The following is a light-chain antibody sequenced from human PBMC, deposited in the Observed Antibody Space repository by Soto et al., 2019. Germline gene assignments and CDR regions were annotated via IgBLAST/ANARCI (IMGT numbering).Light chain of an antibody. CDR1: QSVSSN. Sequence: EIVMTQSPATLSVSLGERATLSCRASQSVSSNLAWYQQKPGQAPRLLIYGASTRATGIPARFSGSGSGTEFTLTISSLQSEDFAVYYCQQYNNWPPRNTFGQGTKLEIK. CDR3: QQYNNWPPRNT. CDR2: GAS. J-gene: IGKJ2*01. V-gene: IGKV3-15*01.